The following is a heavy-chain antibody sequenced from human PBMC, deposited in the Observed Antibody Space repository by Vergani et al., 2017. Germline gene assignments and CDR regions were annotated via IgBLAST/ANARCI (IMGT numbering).Heavy chain of an antibody. CDR3: ARDRDILTGYHPLDY. J-gene: IGHJ4*02. V-gene: IGHV3-30*02. D-gene: IGHD3-9*01. CDR1: GFTFSNYG. CDR2: IRYDGSNT. Sequence: QVQLVESGGGVVQPGGSLRLSCGASGFTFSNYGMHWVRQAPGKGLEWVTFIRYDGSNTYYADSVKGRFTISRDNSKNTLFLQMNSLRPEDTAVYYCARDRDILTGYHPLDYWGQGTLVTVSS.